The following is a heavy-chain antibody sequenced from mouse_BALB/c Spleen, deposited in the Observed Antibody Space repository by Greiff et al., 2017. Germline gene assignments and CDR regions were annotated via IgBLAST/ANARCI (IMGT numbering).Heavy chain of an antibody. V-gene: IGHV2-2*02. J-gene: IGHJ1*01. CDR1: GFSLTSYG. D-gene: IGHD1-2*01. CDR3: ARRGYYGRYWYFDV. CDR2: IWSGGST. Sequence: VMLVESGPGLVQPSQSLSITCTVSGFSLTSYGVHWVRQSPGKGLEWLGVIWSGGSTDYNAAFISRLSISKDNSKSQVFFKMNSLQANDTAIYYCARRGYYGRYWYFDVWGAGTTVTVSS.